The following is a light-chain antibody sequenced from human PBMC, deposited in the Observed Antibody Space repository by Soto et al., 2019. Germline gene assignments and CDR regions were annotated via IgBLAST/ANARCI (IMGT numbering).Light chain of an antibody. Sequence: DIQVTQSPSSLSASVGDRVTITCRASQNISSYLNWYQKKPGKAPNFLIYAASTLQSGVPPRFSGGGSGTDFTLTISGLRPEDFATYHCQQSYNTPFTFGGGTKMDIK. J-gene: IGKJ4*01. CDR3: QQSYNTPFT. CDR1: QNISSY. V-gene: IGKV1-39*01. CDR2: AAS.